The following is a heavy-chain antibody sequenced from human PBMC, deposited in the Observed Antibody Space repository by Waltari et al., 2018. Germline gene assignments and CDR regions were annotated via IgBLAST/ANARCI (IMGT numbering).Heavy chain of an antibody. V-gene: IGHV4-39*01. D-gene: IGHD5-12*01. CDR2: MSYSGTT. Sequence: GGVRRPPGQCPNGRATMSYSGTTYSSPSLKSRLTISRDTSKNQLSLKLGSVTAADTAVYYCATYIGASVGTAAFDVWGQGTMVSVSS. J-gene: IGHJ3*01. CDR3: ATYIGASVGTAAFDV.